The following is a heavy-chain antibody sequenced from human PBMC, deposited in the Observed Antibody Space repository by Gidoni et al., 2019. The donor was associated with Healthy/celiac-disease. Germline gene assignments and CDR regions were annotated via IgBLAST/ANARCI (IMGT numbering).Heavy chain of an antibody. V-gene: IGHV4-61*02. D-gene: IGHD4-4*01. J-gene: IGHJ6*03. Sequence: QVQLQESGPGLVKPSQTLSLTCTVPGGSISSGSYYWSWIRQPAGKGLEWIGRIYTSGSTNYNPSLKSRVTMSVDTSKNQFSLKLSSVTAADTAVYYCARMTTAPRVGYYYYYMDVWGKGTTVTVSS. CDR2: IYTSGST. CDR1: GGSISSGSYY. CDR3: ARMTTAPRVGYYYYYMDV.